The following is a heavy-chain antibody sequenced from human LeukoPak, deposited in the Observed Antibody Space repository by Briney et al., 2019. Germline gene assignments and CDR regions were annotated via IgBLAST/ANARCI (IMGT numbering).Heavy chain of an antibody. V-gene: IGHV1-8*01. Sequence: ASVTVSCTASGYTFTTHDINWVRQATGQGLEWLGWMSPNSGDTGYAQKFQGRVTVTRDTSTSTVHMELSGLRSEDTAVYYCARDQEGFDYWGQGTPVTVSS. J-gene: IGHJ4*02. CDR2: MSPNSGDT. CDR1: GYTFTTHD. CDR3: ARDQEGFDY.